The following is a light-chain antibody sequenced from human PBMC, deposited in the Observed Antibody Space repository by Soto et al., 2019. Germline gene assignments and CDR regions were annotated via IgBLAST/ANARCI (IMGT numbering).Light chain of an antibody. CDR3: QKYNSAPWT. CDR2: TAS. CDR1: HDISTF. Sequence: DIQMTQSPSSLSASVGDRVTITCRASHDISTFLAWYQQKPGKVPKLLIYTASTLQSGVPSRFSGSGSGTDFTLTISRLQPEDVATYYCQKYNSAPWTFGQGTKVDIK. J-gene: IGKJ1*01. V-gene: IGKV1-27*01.